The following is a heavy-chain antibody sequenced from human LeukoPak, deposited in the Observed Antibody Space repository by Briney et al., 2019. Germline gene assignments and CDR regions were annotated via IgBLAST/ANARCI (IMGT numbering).Heavy chain of an antibody. CDR3: ARSAAVVAPGADVPSWFDP. Sequence: SETLSLTCAVSGNSLSSGYYWGWIRHPPGKGLEWIASIRHSGRTHYNPSLKSRVTISADTSKNHLSLKLNSVTAADTAVYYCARSAAVVAPGADVPSWFDPWGQGTLVTVSS. V-gene: IGHV4-38-2*01. CDR1: GNSLSSGYY. D-gene: IGHD2-2*01. J-gene: IGHJ5*02. CDR2: IRHSGRT.